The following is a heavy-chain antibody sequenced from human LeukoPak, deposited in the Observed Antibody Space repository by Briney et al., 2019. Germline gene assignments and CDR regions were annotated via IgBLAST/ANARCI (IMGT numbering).Heavy chain of an antibody. J-gene: IGHJ5*02. CDR3: ARSPGIAAAGT. CDR2: IYYSGST. Sequence: SETLSLTCTVSGGSISSYYWSWIRQPPGKGLEWIGYIYYSGSTNYNPSLKSRVTISVDTSKNQFSLKLSSVTAADTAVYYCARSPGIAAAGTWGQGTLVTVSS. CDR1: GGSISSYY. D-gene: IGHD6-13*01. V-gene: IGHV4-59*01.